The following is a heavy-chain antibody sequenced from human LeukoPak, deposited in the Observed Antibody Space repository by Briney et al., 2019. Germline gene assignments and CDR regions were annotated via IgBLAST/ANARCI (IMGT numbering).Heavy chain of an antibody. CDR3: ARAXDXXXXXHXDY. V-gene: IGHV4-4*07. CDR2: IYTSGST. J-gene: IGHJ4*02. Sequence: SETLSLTCTVSGGSISSYYWSWIRQPAGKGLEWIGRIYTSGSTNYNPSLKSRVTMSVDTSKNQFSLKLSSVTAADTAVYYCARAXDXXXXXHXDYWGQGXLVTVSS. CDR1: GGSISSYY.